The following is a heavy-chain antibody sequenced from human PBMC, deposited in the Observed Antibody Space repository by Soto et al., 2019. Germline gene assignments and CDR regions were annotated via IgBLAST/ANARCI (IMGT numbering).Heavy chain of an antibody. CDR2: ITTDGDV. CDR1: GFTLGDND. Sequence: QVHLVESGGDLVKPGGSLRLSCAASGFTLGDNDMTWIRQAPGKGLEWISLITTDGDVHYADSVKGRFSISRDTAKTSLFLQMSSLRVDDTAVYYCARVTGTIDYWGQGVLVTVSS. V-gene: IGHV3-11*01. D-gene: IGHD1-1*01. J-gene: IGHJ4*02. CDR3: ARVTGTIDY.